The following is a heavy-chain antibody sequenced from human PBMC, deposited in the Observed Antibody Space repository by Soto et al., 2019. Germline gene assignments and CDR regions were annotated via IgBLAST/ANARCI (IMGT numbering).Heavy chain of an antibody. CDR1: SGSISSSNW. V-gene: IGHV4-4*02. J-gene: IGHJ4*02. CDR3: AREGAVEGNAYYFDY. D-gene: IGHD6-19*01. CDR2: IYHSVST. Sequence: QVQLQESGPGLVKPSGTLSLTCAVSSGSISSSNWWSWVRQPPGKGLEWIGEIYHSVSTNYNPSLKSRITIAVDKSQNQFSLKLSSVTAADTAVYYCAREGAVEGNAYYFDYWGQGTLVTVSS.